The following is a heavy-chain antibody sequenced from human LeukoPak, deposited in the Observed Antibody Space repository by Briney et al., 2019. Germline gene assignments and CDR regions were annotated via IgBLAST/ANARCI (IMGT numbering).Heavy chain of an antibody. CDR1: GFTSTSSA. CDR3: AAGYYYDSSGYYVDY. V-gene: IGHV1-58*02. D-gene: IGHD3-22*01. CDR2: IVVGSGNT. Sequence: SVKFSCKASGFTSTSSAMQWVRQARGQRLEWIGWIVVGSGNTNYAQKFQERVTITRDMSTSTAYMDMSSLRSEDTAVYYCAAGYYYDSSGYYVDYWGQGTLVTVSS. J-gene: IGHJ4*02.